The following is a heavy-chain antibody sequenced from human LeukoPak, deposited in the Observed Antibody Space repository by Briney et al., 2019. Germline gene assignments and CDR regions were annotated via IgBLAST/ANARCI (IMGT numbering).Heavy chain of an antibody. CDR3: ARVLLWFGDPSWFDP. CDR2: IYYSGST. D-gene: IGHD3-10*01. J-gene: IGHJ5*02. CDR1: GGSISSYY. Sequence: SETLSLTCTVSGGSISSYYWGWIRQPPGKGLEWIGSIYYSGSTYYNPSLKSRVTISVDTSKNQFSLKLSSVTAADTAVYYCARVLLWFGDPSWFDPWGQGTLVTVSS. V-gene: IGHV4-39*01.